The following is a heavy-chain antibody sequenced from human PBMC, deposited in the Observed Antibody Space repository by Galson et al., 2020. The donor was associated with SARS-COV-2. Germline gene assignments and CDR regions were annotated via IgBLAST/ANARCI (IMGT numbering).Heavy chain of an antibody. CDR2: INHSGST. D-gene: IGHD6-13*01. J-gene: IGHJ6*03. V-gene: IGHV4-34*01. Sequence: SETLSLTCAVYGGSFSGYYWSWIRQPPGKGLEWIGEINHSGSTNYNPSLKSRVTISVDTSKNQFSLKLSSVTAADTAVYYCARGSSLPQKQQYYYYYMDVWGKGTTVTVSS. CDR3: ARGSSLPQKQQYYYYYMDV. CDR1: GGSFSGYY.